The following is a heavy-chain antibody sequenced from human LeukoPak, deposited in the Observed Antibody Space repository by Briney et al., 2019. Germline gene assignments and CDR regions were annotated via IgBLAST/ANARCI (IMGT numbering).Heavy chain of an antibody. CDR1: GFTFSSYA. D-gene: IGHD3-10*02. CDR2: ISSSGSTI. V-gene: IGHV3-48*03. Sequence: GRSLRLSCAASGFTFSSYAMHWVRQAPGKGLEWVSYISSSGSTIYYADSVKGRFTISRDNAKNPLYLQMNSLRAEDTAVYYCAELGITMIGGVWGKGTTVTISS. J-gene: IGHJ6*04. CDR3: AELGITMIGGV.